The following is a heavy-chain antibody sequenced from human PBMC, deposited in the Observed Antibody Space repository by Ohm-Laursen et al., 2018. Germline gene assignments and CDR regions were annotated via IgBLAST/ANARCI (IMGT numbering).Heavy chain of an antibody. V-gene: IGHV1-46*01. D-gene: IGHD1-26*01. CDR3: ARVGPKKYNWFDP. CDR2: INPSGGST. J-gene: IGHJ5*02. CDR1: GYTFTSYY. Sequence: ASVKVSCKASGYTFTSYYMHWVRQAPGQGLEWMGIINPSGGSTSYAQKFQGRVTMTRDTSTSTVYMELRSLRSDDTAVYYCARVGPKKYNWFDPWGQGTLVTVSS.